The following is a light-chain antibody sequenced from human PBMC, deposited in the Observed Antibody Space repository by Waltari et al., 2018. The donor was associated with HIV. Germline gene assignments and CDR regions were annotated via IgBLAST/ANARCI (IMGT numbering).Light chain of an antibody. CDR2: ANT. J-gene: IGLJ3*02. Sequence: QSVLTQPPSVSGAPGQRVTIPCTGSSSNLGAGHDVHWYQQHPGAAPKLLIFANTNRPSGVPDRFSGSKSGTSASLAITGVQAEDEAVYYCQSYDSSLSEGVFGGGTKLAVL. V-gene: IGLV1-40*01. CDR1: SSNLGAGHD. CDR3: QSYDSSLSEGV.